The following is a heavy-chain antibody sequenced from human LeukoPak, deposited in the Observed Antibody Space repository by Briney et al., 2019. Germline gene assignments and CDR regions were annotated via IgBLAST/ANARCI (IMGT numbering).Heavy chain of an antibody. V-gene: IGHV3-48*01. CDR1: GFTFSDYS. D-gene: IGHD5-24*01. J-gene: IGHJ4*02. CDR2: IGIDSGNA. CDR3: ARDYKYAFDN. Sequence: GGSLRLSCAASGFTFSDYSMKWVRQAPGKGLEWISYIGIDSGNANYADSVKGRFTISGDKAKNSLYLQMNSLRVEDTAVYYCARDYKYAFDNWGQGTLVTVSS.